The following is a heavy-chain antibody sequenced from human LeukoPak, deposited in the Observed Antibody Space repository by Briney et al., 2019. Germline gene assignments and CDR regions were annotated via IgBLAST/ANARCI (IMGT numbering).Heavy chain of an antibody. Sequence: GGALKLSCAAPGFTFSSYWMSWVRQAPGKGLEWVANIKQNGSEKYYVDSVKGRFTISRDNAKNSLYLQMNSPRAEDTAVYYCARHGVPSRIYSGYDWPILDYWGQGTLVTVSS. V-gene: IGHV3-7*01. CDR3: ARHGVPSRIYSGYDWPILDY. CDR2: IKQNGSEK. D-gene: IGHD5-12*01. CDR1: GFTFSSYW. J-gene: IGHJ4*02.